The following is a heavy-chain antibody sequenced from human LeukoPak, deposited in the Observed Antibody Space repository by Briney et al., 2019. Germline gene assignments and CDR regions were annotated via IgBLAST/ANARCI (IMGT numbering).Heavy chain of an antibody. CDR2: INPNSGGT. V-gene: IGHV1-2*04. D-gene: IGHD3-10*01. CDR3: ARAYGSGSYAWFDP. J-gene: IGHJ5*02. CDR1: GGTFSSYA. Sequence: ASVKVSCKASGGTFSSYAISWVRQAPGQGLEWMGWINPNSGGTNYAQKFQGWVTMTRDTSISTAYMELSRLRSDDTAVYYCARAYGSGSYAWFDPWGQGTLVTVSS.